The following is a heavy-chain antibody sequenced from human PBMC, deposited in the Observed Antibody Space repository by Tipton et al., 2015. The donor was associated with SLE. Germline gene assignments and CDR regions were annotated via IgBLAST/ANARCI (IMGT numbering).Heavy chain of an antibody. CDR2: INHSGST. CDR3: ARQGSSSRAWHFDY. V-gene: IGHV4-34*01. J-gene: IGHJ4*02. CDR1: GGSFSGYY. D-gene: IGHD6-6*01. Sequence: TLSLTCAVYGGSFSGYYWSWIRQPPGKGLEWIGEINHSGSTNYNPSLKSRVTISVDTPKNQFSLKLSSVTAADTAVYYCARQGSSSRAWHFDYWGQGTLVTVSS.